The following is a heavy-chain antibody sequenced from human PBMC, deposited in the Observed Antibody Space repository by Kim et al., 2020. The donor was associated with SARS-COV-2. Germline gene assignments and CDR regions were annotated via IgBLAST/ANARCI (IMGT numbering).Heavy chain of an antibody. CDR3: ARERKSDYDFWSGYWDFDY. Sequence: GGSLRLSCAASGFCFNKYSIIWVRKAPGKGLEWVSYISSSSSTIYYADSVKGRFTISRDNAKNSLYLQMNSLRDEDTAVYYCARERKSDYDFWSGYWDFDYWSQGTLVTFSS. J-gene: IGHJ4*02. CDR2: ISSSSSTI. CDR1: GFCFNKYS. D-gene: IGHD3-3*01. V-gene: IGHV3-48*02.